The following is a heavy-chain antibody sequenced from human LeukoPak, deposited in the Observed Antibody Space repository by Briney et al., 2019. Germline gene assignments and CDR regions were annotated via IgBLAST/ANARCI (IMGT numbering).Heavy chain of an antibody. CDR2: ISVDGSSI. CDR1: GFTFSSYE. Sequence: GGSLRLSCAASGFTFSSYEMKWVRQAPGKGLEWVSYISVDGSSIYYTDSVKGRFTISRDNARNSLYLHMNSLRSEDTAVYYCARDRGVKRGTFDYWGQGTLVTVSS. CDR3: ARDRGVKRGTFDY. D-gene: IGHD3-10*01. J-gene: IGHJ4*02. V-gene: IGHV3-48*03.